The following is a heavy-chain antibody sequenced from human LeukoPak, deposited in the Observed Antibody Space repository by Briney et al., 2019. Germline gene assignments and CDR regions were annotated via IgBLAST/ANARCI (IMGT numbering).Heavy chain of an antibody. CDR1: GFTFSSYA. J-gene: IGHJ4*02. CDR3: VKDLGQVWLLDY. CDR2: ISSNGDST. Sequence: PGGSLRLSCSASGFTFSSYALHWVRQAPGKGLEDVSSISSNGDSTYYADSVKGRSTISRDNSKNTLYLQMSSLRAEDTAIYYCVKDLGQVWLLDYWGQETLVTVSS. D-gene: IGHD5-18*01. V-gene: IGHV3-64D*09.